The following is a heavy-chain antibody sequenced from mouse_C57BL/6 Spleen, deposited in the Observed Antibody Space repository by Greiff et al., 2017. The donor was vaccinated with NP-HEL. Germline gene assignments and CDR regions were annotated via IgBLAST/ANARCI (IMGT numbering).Heavy chain of an antibody. CDR3: TTGDGYYLWFAY. D-gene: IGHD2-3*01. CDR1: GFNIKDYY. V-gene: IGHV14-1*01. Sequence: EVQLQQSGAELVRPGASVKLSCTASGFNIKDYYMHWVKQRPEQGLEWIGRIDPEDGDTEYAPKFQGKATMTADTSSNKAYLQLSSLTSEDTAVYYCTTGDGYYLWFAYWGQGTLVTVSA. CDR2: IDPEDGDT. J-gene: IGHJ3*01.